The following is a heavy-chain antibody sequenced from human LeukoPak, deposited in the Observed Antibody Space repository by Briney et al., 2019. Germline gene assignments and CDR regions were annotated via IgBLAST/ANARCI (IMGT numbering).Heavy chain of an antibody. J-gene: IGHJ4*02. V-gene: IGHV3-49*03. CDR3: TRGYSYGFH. CDR2: IRSKTHSGAT. Sequence: PGGSLRLSCTASGFTFGDYAMSWFRQAPGKGLEWLGFIRSKTHSGATEYAASVRGRFTISRDDSKSIAYLQMNSLKTEDTAMYYCTRGYSYGFHWGQGTLVIVSS. D-gene: IGHD5-18*01. CDR1: GFTFGDYA.